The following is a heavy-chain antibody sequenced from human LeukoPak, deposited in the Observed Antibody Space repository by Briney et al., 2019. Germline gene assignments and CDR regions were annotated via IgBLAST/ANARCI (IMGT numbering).Heavy chain of an antibody. D-gene: IGHD3-10*01. CDR3: SKDLTSDFGGDLDP. J-gene: IGHJ5*02. CDR2: ISFDGSQK. Sequence: GGSLRLPCAASGFTFSNYGMHWVRQAPGKGLKWVALISFDGSQKYYADSVKGRFTISRDNSKSTVYLQMNSLRVEDAAVYYCSKDLTSDFGGDLDPWGQGTLVTVSS. V-gene: IGHV3-30*02. CDR1: GFTFSNYG.